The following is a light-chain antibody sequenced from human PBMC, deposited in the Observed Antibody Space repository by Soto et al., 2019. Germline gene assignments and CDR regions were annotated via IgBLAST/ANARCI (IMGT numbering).Light chain of an antibody. Sequence: DIQMTQSPSSLSASVGDRVTITCRASQSISSYLNWYQQKPGKAPKLLIYAASSLQSGVPSRFSGSGSGTDFTLTISSLQPEDFATYYCQQYYNYPLTFGGGTKVDI. J-gene: IGKJ4*01. CDR1: QSISSY. CDR3: QQYYNYPLT. V-gene: IGKV1-39*01. CDR2: AAS.